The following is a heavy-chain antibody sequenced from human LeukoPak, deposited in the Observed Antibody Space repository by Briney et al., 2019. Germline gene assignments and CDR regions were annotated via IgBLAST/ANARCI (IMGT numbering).Heavy chain of an antibody. CDR3: AKDLLPSYYCSLTICSPGGY. D-gene: IGHD2-2*01. J-gene: IGHJ4*02. Sequence: GGSLRLSCAASGFTVSSNYMTWVRQAPGKGLEWVSFISGSGGSTYYADSLKGRFNISRDNSKNTLYLQMNSLRAEDTAVYYCAKDLLPSYYCSLTICSPGGYWGQGTLVTVSS. CDR1: GFTVSSNY. CDR2: ISGSGGST. V-gene: IGHV3-23*01.